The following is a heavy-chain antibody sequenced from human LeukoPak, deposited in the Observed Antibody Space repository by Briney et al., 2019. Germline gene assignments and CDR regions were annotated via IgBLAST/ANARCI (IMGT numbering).Heavy chain of an antibody. CDR3: ARYSSTWHSLGYMDV. CDR1: GGTFSSYA. Sequence: GASVKVSCKASGGTFSSYAISWVRQAPGQGLEWMGWINPNSGGTNYAQRFQGRVTMTRDTSINTAYMELSRLRSDDTAVYYCARYSSTWHSLGYMDVWGKGTTVTVSS. J-gene: IGHJ6*03. V-gene: IGHV1-2*02. CDR2: INPNSGGT. D-gene: IGHD6-13*01.